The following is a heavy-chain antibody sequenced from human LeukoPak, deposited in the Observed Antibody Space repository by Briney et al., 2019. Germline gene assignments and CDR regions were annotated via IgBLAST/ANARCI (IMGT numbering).Heavy chain of an antibody. V-gene: IGHV1-18*01. CDR3: ARNVLLWFGEFPYFDY. CDR2: ISAYNGNT. Sequence: ASVKVSCKASGYTFTSYGISWVRQAPGQGLEWMGWISAYNGNTNYAQKLQGRVTMTTDTSTSTAYMELRSLRSGDTAVYYCARNVLLWFGEFPYFDYWGQGTLVTVSS. D-gene: IGHD3-10*01. J-gene: IGHJ4*02. CDR1: GYTFTSYG.